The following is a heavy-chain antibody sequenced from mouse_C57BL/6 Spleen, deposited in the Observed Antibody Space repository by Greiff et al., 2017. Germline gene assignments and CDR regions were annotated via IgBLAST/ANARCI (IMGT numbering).Heavy chain of an antibody. CDR2: LDPSDSYT. CDR3: ARSDGNYGYFDV. V-gene: IGHV1-69*01. J-gene: IGHJ1*03. CDR1: GYTFTSYW. D-gene: IGHD2-1*01. Sequence: QVQLQQPGAELVMPGASVKLSCKASGYTFTSYWMHWVKQRPGQGLEWIGELDPSDSYTNYKQKFKGKSTVTVDKSSSTDYMQLSSPTSEDSAVYCSARSDGNYGYFDVWGTGTTVTVAS.